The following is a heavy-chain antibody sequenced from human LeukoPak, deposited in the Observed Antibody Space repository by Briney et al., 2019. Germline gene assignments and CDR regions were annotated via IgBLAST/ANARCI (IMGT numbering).Heavy chain of an antibody. D-gene: IGHD3-10*01. CDR2: IYYSGST. J-gene: IGHJ4*02. CDR1: GGSISSSSYY. Sequence: SETLSLTCTVSGGSISSSSYYWGWIRQPPGKGLEWIGSIYYSGSTYYNPSLKSRVTISVDTSKNQFSLKLSSVTAADTAVYYCARDLPRSGSYYQIGYWGQGTLVTVSS. CDR3: ARDLPRSGSYYQIGY. V-gene: IGHV4-39*07.